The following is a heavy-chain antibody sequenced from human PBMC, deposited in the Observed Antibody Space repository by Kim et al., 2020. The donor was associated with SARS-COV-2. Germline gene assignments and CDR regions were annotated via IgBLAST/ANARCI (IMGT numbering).Heavy chain of an antibody. Sequence: GESLKISCKGSGYSFTSYWISWVRQMPGKGLEWMGRIDPSDSYTNYSPSFQGHVTISADKSISTAYLQWSSLKASDTAMYYCARRGKDILTGYYSLDYWGQGTLVTVSS. V-gene: IGHV5-10-1*01. D-gene: IGHD3-9*01. J-gene: IGHJ4*02. CDR2: IDPSDSYT. CDR1: GYSFTSYW. CDR3: ARRGKDILTGYYSLDY.